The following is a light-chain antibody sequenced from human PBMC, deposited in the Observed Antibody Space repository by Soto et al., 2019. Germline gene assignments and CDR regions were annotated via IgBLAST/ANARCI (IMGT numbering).Light chain of an antibody. Sequence: EIVMTQSPATLSVSPGERATLSCRASQSVSSNLAWYQQKPGQTPRLLIYGASTRATGIPARFSGSGSGTEFTLTNSSLQSGDFAVYYCQQYHNWPPGTFGQGTKVEIK. CDR2: GAS. V-gene: IGKV3-15*01. CDR3: QQYHNWPPGT. CDR1: QSVSSN. J-gene: IGKJ1*01.